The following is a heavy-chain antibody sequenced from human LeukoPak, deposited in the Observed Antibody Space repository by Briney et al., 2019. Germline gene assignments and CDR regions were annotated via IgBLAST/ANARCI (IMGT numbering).Heavy chain of an antibody. CDR1: GFTFGNYA. D-gene: IGHD3-16*02. J-gene: IGHJ1*01. V-gene: IGHV3-49*03. Sequence: PGGSLRLSCTTSGFTFGNYAMGWFRQAPGKGLVWIGSIRDKRDGGTTEYAASVKGRFIISRDESKSIAYLQMDSLKTEDTAVYFCARGGYQFEHWGQGTLVTVSS. CDR2: IRDKRDGGTT. CDR3: ARGGYQFEH.